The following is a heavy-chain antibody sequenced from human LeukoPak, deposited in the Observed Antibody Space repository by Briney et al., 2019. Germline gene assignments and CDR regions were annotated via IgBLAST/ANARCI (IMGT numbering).Heavy chain of an antibody. CDR2: VVSGGST. CDR3: ARGVSYGDYQAPYYGLDV. D-gene: IGHD4-17*01. V-gene: IGHV4-4*07. Sequence: SETLSLTRTVSGGSISGYYWTWIRQPPGKALEWIWSVVSGGSTNYNPSLKSRVTMSLGTSESHFSLKLTSVSAADTAVYYCARGVSYGDYQAPYYGLDVWGQGTTVTVSS. CDR1: GGSISGYY. J-gene: IGHJ6*02.